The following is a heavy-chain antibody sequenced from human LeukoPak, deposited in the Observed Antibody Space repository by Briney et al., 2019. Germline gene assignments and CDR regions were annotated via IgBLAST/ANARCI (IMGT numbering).Heavy chain of an antibody. Sequence: PGGSLRLSCAASGFTFSSYAMSWVRQAPGKGLEWVPAISGSGGSTYYADSVKGRFTISRDNSKNTLYLQMNSLGAEDTAVYYCAKVDPAGSGSYYNPIDYWGQGTLVTVSS. CDR2: ISGSGGST. J-gene: IGHJ4*02. D-gene: IGHD3-10*01. V-gene: IGHV3-23*01. CDR1: GFTFSSYA. CDR3: AKVDPAGSGSYYNPIDY.